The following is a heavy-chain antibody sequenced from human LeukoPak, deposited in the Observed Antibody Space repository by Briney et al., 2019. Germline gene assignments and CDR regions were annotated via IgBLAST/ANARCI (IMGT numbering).Heavy chain of an antibody. Sequence: PGGSLRLSCAASGFTFSSYEMNWVRQAPGQGLEWVSYISSSGSTIYYADSVKGRFTISRDNAKNSLYLQMNSLRAEDTAVYYCARGGDDILTGYYYYWGQGTLVTVSS. CDR2: ISSSGSTI. D-gene: IGHD3-9*01. CDR1: GFTFSSYE. CDR3: ARGGDDILTGYYYY. V-gene: IGHV3-48*03. J-gene: IGHJ4*02.